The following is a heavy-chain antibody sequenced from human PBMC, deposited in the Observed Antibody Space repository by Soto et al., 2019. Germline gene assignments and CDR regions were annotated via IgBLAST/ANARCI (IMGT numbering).Heavy chain of an antibody. CDR3: AIDLNYGLFDD. J-gene: IGHJ4*02. D-gene: IGHD4-17*01. Sequence: EVQLVESGGGLVQPGGSLRLSCAASGFTFSSYSMNWVRQAPGKGLEWVSYISSSSSTIYYADSVKGRFTISRDNAKNARYPQMTSLRAGVTAVYYCAIDLNYGLFDDWCQGTLLTFSS. CDR2: ISSSSSTI. CDR1: GFTFSSYS. V-gene: IGHV3-48*01.